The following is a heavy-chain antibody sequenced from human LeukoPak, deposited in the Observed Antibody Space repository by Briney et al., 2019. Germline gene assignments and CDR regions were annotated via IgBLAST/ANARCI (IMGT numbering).Heavy chain of an antibody. Sequence: GGSLRLSCAASGFTFSSYWMSWVRQAPGKGLEWVANIKQDGSEKYYVDSVKGRFTISRDNAKNSLYLQMNSLRAEDTAVYYCARDFGLYYDFWSGPRTTRNWFDPWDQGTLVTVSS. CDR1: GFTFSSYW. J-gene: IGHJ5*02. D-gene: IGHD3-3*01. CDR3: ARDFGLYYDFWSGPRTTRNWFDP. CDR2: IKQDGSEK. V-gene: IGHV3-7*01.